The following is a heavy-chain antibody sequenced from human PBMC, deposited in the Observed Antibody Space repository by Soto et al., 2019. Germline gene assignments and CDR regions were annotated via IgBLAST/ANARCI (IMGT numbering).Heavy chain of an antibody. CDR3: AKVEGSSSWYYYYYYYYGMDV. CDR1: GFTFSTYS. J-gene: IGHJ6*02. CDR2: ISYDGSNK. V-gene: IGHV3-30*18. D-gene: IGHD6-13*01. Sequence: PGGSLRLSCVGSGFTFSTYSINWVRQAPGKGLEWVAVISYDGSNKYYADSVKGRFTISRDNSKNTLYLQMNSLRAEDTAVYYCAKVEGSSSWYYYYYYYYGMDVWGQGTTVTVSS.